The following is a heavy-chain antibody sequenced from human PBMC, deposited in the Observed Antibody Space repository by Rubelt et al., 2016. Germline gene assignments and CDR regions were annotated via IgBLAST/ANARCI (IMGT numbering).Heavy chain of an antibody. CDR2: KQDGSEK. Sequence: KQDGSEKYYVDSVKGRFTISRDNAKNSLYLQMNSLRAEDTAVYYCARDFEYSSSSGLINYYYYYMDVWGKGTTVTVSS. D-gene: IGHD6-6*01. J-gene: IGHJ6*03. CDR3: ARDFEYSSSSGLINYYYYYMDV. V-gene: IGHV3-7*03.